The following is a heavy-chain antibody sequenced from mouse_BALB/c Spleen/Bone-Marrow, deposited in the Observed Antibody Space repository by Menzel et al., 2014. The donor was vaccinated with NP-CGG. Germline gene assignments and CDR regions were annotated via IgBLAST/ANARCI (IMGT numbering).Heavy chain of an antibody. D-gene: IGHD1-1*01. V-gene: IGHV5-12-1*01. Sequence: EVMLVESGGGLVKPGGSLKLSCAASGFAFSSYDMSWVRQTPEKRLEWVAYISSGGGSTYYSDTVKGRFTISRDNAKNTLYQQMSSLKSEDTAMYYCARQILRGFAYWGQGTLVTVSA. CDR3: ARQILRGFAY. J-gene: IGHJ3*01. CDR1: GFAFSSYD. CDR2: ISSGGGST.